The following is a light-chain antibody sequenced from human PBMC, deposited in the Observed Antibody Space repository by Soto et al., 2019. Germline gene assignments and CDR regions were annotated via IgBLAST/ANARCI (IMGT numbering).Light chain of an antibody. CDR3: QHYDSSPGFT. Sequence: EIVLTQSPGTLSLSPGERATLSCRASQSFHTNYLAWYQHRPGQAPRLLIYGASNRASGIPERFSGRGSGTDFTLTISRLEPEDSAVYYCQHYDSSPGFTFGGGTNMEIK. CDR1: QSFHTNY. CDR2: GAS. J-gene: IGKJ4*01. V-gene: IGKV3-20*01.